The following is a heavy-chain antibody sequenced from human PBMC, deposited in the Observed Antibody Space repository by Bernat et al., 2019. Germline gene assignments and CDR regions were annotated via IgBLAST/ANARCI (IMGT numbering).Heavy chain of an antibody. V-gene: IGHV3-66*02. CDR3: ARGKNYYDSSGYYY. CDR1: GFTVSSNY. CDR2: IYSGGST. Sequence: EVQLVESGGGLVQPGGSLRLSGAASGFTVSSNYMSWVRQAPGKGLEWVSVIYSGGSTYYADSVKGRFTISRDNSKNTLYLQMNSLRAEDTAVYYCARGKNYYDSSGYYYWGQGTLVTVSS. J-gene: IGHJ4*02. D-gene: IGHD3-22*01.